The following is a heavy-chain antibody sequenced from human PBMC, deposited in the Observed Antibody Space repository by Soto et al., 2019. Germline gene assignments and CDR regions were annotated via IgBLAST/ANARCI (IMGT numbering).Heavy chain of an antibody. CDR2: IYHSGST. CDR3: ARAITMVRGVTFHDY. CDR1: GYSISSGYY. D-gene: IGHD3-10*01. Sequence: ASETLSLTCAVSGYSISSGYYWGWIRQPPGKGLEWIGSIYHSGSTYYNPSLKSRVTISVDTSKNQFSLKLSSVTAADTAVYYCARAITMVRGVTFHDYWGQGTLVTVSS. V-gene: IGHV4-38-2*01. J-gene: IGHJ4*02.